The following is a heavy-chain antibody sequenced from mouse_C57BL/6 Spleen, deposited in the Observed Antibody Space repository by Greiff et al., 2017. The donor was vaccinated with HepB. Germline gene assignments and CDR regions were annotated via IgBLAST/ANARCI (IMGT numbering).Heavy chain of an antibody. D-gene: IGHD1-1*01. Sequence: DVHLVESGGDLVKPGGSLKLSCAASGFTFSSYGMSWVRQTPDKRLEWVATISSGGSYTYYPDSVKGRFTISRDNAKNTLYLQMSSLKSEDTAMYYCARQGDSTVVASFDYWGQGTTLTVSS. CDR1: GFTFSSYG. V-gene: IGHV5-6*01. CDR2: ISSGGSYT. CDR3: ARQGDSTVVASFDY. J-gene: IGHJ2*01.